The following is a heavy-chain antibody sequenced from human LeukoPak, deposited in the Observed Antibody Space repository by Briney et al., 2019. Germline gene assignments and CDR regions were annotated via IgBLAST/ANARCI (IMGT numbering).Heavy chain of an antibody. V-gene: IGHV3-33*01. Sequence: PGRSLRLSCAASGFTFSSYGMHWVRQAPGKGLEWVAVIWYGGSNKYYADSVKGRFTISRDNSKNTLYLQMNSLRAEDTAVYYCARDRLYYDSSSGYYYYYYGMDVWGQGTTVTVSS. D-gene: IGHD3-22*01. CDR2: IWYGGSNK. CDR1: GFTFSSYG. CDR3: ARDRLYYDSSSGYYYYYYGMDV. J-gene: IGHJ6*02.